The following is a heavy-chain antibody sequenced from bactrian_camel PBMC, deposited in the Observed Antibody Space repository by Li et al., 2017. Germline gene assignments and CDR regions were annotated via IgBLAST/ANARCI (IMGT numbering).Heavy chain of an antibody. CDR1: GDTFRSNY. CDR3: AAGRPWGGSCFAGLFYSY. D-gene: IGHD6*01. J-gene: IGHJ4*01. CDR2: IYTGDGST. Sequence: VQLVESGGGSALAGGSVRLSCAASGDTFRSNYMGWFRQAPGKEREAVAAIYTGDGSTYYADSVKGRFTISRDNANNIVNLQMNSLKPEDTAMYYCAAGRPWGGSCFAGLFYSYWGQGTQVTVS. V-gene: IGHV3S54*01.